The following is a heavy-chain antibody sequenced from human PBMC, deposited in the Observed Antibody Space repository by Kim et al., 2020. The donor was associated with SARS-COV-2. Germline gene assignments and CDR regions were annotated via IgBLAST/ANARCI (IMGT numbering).Heavy chain of an antibody. Sequence: SVKVSCKASGGTFSSYAISWVRQAPGQGLEWMGRIIPILGIANYAQKFQGRVTITADKSTSTAYMELSSLRSEDTAVYYCARVGVVPAAHNWFDPWGQGTLVTVSS. D-gene: IGHD2-2*01. V-gene: IGHV1-69*04. J-gene: IGHJ5*02. CDR3: ARVGVVPAAHNWFDP. CDR2: IIPILGIA. CDR1: GGTFSSYA.